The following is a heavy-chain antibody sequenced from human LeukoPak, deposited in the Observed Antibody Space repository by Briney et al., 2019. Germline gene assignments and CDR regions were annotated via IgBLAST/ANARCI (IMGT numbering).Heavy chain of an antibody. CDR3: ARWPGYSGYEIPYYYGMDV. J-gene: IGHJ6*02. CDR1: GGSISSYY. Sequence: PSETLSLTCTVSGGSISSYYWSWIRQPPGKGLEWIGYIYYSGSTNYNPSLKSRVTISVDTSKNQFSLKLSSVTAADTAVYYCARWPGYSGYEIPYYYGMDVWGQGTTVTASS. D-gene: IGHD5-12*01. V-gene: IGHV4-59*08. CDR2: IYYSGST.